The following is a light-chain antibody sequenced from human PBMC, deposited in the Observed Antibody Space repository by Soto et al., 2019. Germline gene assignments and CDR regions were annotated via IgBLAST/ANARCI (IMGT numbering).Light chain of an antibody. Sequence: DIQMTQSPSSLSASVGDRVTITCRACQGIGNDLGWYQQKPGNAPKRLIYAASSLQRGVPSRFSGSECGTEFSLTISSLQPEDCATDSCQECNSYPRTFGGGTKWEV. V-gene: IGKV1-17*01. CDR2: AAS. CDR1: QGIGND. CDR3: QECNSYPRT. J-gene: IGKJ4*01.